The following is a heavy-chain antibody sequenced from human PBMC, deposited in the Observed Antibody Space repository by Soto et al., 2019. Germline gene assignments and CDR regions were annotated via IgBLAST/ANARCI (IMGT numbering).Heavy chain of an antibody. D-gene: IGHD2-2*01. V-gene: IGHV3-53*01. J-gene: IGHJ4*02. CDR3: VRTSSY. CDR2: IYGGGTI. CDR1: GFAGNSDY. Sequence: GGSLRLSCAASGFAGNSDYMSWVRRAPGKGLEWVSVIYGGGTIHYSDSVKGRFTISRDNSKNTVFLQMNSLRAEDTAVYYCVRTSSYWGQGTRVTVSS.